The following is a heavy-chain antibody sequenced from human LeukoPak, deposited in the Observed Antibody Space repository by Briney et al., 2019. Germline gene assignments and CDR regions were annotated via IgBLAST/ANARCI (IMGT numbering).Heavy chain of an antibody. CDR1: GFTFSDYY. CDR3: ARHNYYDSSGYYYY. Sequence: GGSLRLSCAASGFTFSDYYMSWIRQAPGKGLEWVSYISSSGSTIYYADSVKGRFTISRNNAKNSLYLQMNSLRAEDTAVYYCARHNYYDSSGYYYYWGQGTLVTVSS. D-gene: IGHD3-22*01. CDR2: ISSSGSTI. J-gene: IGHJ4*02. V-gene: IGHV3-11*01.